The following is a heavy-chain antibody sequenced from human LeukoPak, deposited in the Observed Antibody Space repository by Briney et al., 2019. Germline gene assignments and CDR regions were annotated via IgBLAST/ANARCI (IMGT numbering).Heavy chain of an antibody. CDR1: GFTFSSYS. D-gene: IGHD1-7*01. J-gene: IGHJ5*02. Sequence: GGSLRLSCAASGFTFSSYSMNWVRQAPGKGLEWVSSISSSSSYIYYADSVKGRFTISRDNAKNSLYLQMNSLRAEDTAVYYCARVSASITGTTSSFGFDPWGQGTLVTVSS. CDR2: ISSSSSYI. V-gene: IGHV3-21*01. CDR3: ARVSASITGTTSSFGFDP.